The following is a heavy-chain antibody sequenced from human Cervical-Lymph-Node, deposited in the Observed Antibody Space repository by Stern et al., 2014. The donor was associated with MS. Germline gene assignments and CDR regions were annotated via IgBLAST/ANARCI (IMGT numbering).Heavy chain of an antibody. CDR2: IFPLFGKS. Sequence: QVQLVQSGTEVKKPGSSVKVSCKAYGGTFSSYAFNWVRQAPGQGLEWMGCIFPLFGKSNYAQKFQDRVTIIADTSTTTSYMELTSLRSEDTAMYYCVLADTTDYGFYAWGQGTTVIVSS. CDR1: GGTFSSYA. V-gene: IGHV1-69*14. D-gene: IGHD3-9*01. CDR3: VLADTTDYGFYA. J-gene: IGHJ6*02.